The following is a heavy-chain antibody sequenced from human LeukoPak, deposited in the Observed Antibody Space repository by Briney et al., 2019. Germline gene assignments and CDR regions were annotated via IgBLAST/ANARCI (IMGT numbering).Heavy chain of an antibody. V-gene: IGHV4-39*01. J-gene: IGHJ4*02. D-gene: IGHD3-3*01. CDR3: ARVLRFLEWSFDY. Sequence: SETLSLTCTVSGGSISSSSYYWGWIRQPPGKGLEWIGSINYSGSTHYNPSLKSRVTISVDTSKNQFSLQLSSVTAADTAVYYCARVLRFLEWSFDYWGQGTLVTVSS. CDR1: GGSISSSSYY. CDR2: INYSGST.